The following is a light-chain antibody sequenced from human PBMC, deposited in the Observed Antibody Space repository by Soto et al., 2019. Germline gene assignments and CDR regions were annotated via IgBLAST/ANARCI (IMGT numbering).Light chain of an antibody. V-gene: IGKV1-6*01. CDR1: QGISFD. J-gene: IGKJ2*01. Sequence: AIQMTQSPSSLSTSVGDRVTITCRASQGISFDVAWYQQKPGKAPKLLIYAASSLQSGVPSRFSGSGSGTDFTLTISSLQPEDFATYYCLQDYNFPYTLGQGTKLEIK. CDR3: LQDYNFPYT. CDR2: AAS.